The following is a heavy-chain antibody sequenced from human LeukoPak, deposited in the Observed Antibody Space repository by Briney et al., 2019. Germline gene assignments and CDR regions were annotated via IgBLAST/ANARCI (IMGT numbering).Heavy chain of an antibody. Sequence: PSETLSLTCTVSGGSINIHYWSWIRQPPGKGLEWIGDIYYKGNTNYNPSLKSRVTISVDTSKNHLSLKLTSVLAADTAIYYCVRRDNTGWNYFDCWGQGILVTVSS. CDR3: VRRDNTGWNYFDC. D-gene: IGHD6-19*01. J-gene: IGHJ4*02. CDR1: GGSINIHY. V-gene: IGHV4-59*08. CDR2: IYYKGNT.